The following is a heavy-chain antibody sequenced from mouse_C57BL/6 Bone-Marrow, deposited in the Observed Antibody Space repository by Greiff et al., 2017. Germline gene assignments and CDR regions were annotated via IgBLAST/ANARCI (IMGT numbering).Heavy chain of an antibody. Sequence: EVQGVESGGGLVQPKGSLKLSCAASGFSFNTYAMNWVRQAPGKGLEWVARIRSKSNNYATYYADSVKDRFTISRDDSESMLYLQMNNLKTEDTAMYYCVRRDYYYAMDYWGQGTSVTVSS. J-gene: IGHJ4*01. CDR1: GFSFNTYA. CDR2: IRSKSNNYAT. V-gene: IGHV10-1*01. CDR3: VRRDYYYAMDY.